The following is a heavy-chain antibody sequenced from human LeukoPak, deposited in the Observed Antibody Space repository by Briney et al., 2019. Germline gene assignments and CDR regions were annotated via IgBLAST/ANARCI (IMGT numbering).Heavy chain of an antibody. V-gene: IGHV3-23*01. Sequence: PGGSLRLSCAASGFTFSSYAMSWVRQAPGKGLEWVSAISGSGGSTYYADSVKGRFTISRDNSKNMLYLQMNSLRAEDTAVYYCAKSPANYYYYGMDVWGQGTTVTVSS. D-gene: IGHD2-2*01. J-gene: IGHJ6*02. CDR1: GFTFSSYA. CDR3: AKSPANYYYYGMDV. CDR2: ISGSGGST.